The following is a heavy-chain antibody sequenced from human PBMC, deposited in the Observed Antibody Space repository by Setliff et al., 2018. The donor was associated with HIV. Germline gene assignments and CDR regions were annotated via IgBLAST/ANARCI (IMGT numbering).Heavy chain of an antibody. CDR1: GGSISSYY. CDR2: IYTSGNT. V-gene: IGHV4-4*09. J-gene: IGHJ5*02. Sequence: SETLSLTCTVSGGSISSYYWSWIRQPPGKGLEWIGCIYTSGNTNYDPSLKSRVTISVDTSKNQFSLKLASVTAADTAVYFCARRSDWFDPWGQGTLVTVS. CDR3: ARRSDWFDP.